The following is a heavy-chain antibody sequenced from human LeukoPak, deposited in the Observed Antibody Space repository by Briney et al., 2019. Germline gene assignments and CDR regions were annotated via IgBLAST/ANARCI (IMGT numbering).Heavy chain of an antibody. CDR3: AREEVSGGHSYGREFDY. Sequence: ASVKVSCKASGYTFTGYYMHWVRQAPGQGLEWMGWINPNSGGTNYAQKFQGRVTMTRDTSISTAYMELSRLRSDDTAVYYCAREEVSGGHSYGREFDYWGQGTLVTVSS. CDR1: GYTFTGYY. D-gene: IGHD5-18*01. J-gene: IGHJ4*02. V-gene: IGHV1-2*02. CDR2: INPNSGGT.